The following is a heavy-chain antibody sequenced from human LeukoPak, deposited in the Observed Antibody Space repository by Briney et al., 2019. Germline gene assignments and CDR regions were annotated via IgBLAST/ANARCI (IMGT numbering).Heavy chain of an antibody. CDR1: GFTFSSYS. Sequence: NPGGSLRLSCAASGFTFSSYSMNWVRQAPGKGLEWVSSISSSSSYIYYADSVRGRFTISRDNAKNSLYLQMNSLRAEDTAVYYCAELGITMIGGVWGKGTTVTISS. V-gene: IGHV3-21*01. CDR2: ISSSSSYI. CDR3: AELGITMIGGV. D-gene: IGHD3-10*02. J-gene: IGHJ6*04.